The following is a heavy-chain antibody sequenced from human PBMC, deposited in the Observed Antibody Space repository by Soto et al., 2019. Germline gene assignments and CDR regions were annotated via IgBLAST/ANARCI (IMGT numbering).Heavy chain of an antibody. CDR1: GYTLTELS. CDR3: ATVVSGSGWYYYFDY. J-gene: IGHJ4*02. CDR2: FDPEDGET. D-gene: IGHD6-19*01. V-gene: IGHV1-24*01. Sequence: GASVKVSCKVSGYTLTELSMHWVRQAPGKGLEWMGGFDPEDGETIYAQKFQGRVTMTEDTSTDTAYMELSSLRSEDTAVYYCATVVSGSGWYYYFDYWGQGTLVTVSS.